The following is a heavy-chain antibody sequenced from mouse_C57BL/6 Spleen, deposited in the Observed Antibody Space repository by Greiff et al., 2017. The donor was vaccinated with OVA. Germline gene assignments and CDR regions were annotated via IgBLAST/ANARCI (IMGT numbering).Heavy chain of an antibody. CDR3: ARTLLSDAMDY. Sequence: VQLQQSGPGLVKPGASVKISCKASGYSFTGYYMNWVKQSPEKSLEWIGEINPSTGGTTYNQKFKAKATLTVDKSSSPAYMQLKSLTSEDSAVYYCARTLLSDAMDYWGQGTSVTVAS. CDR2: INPSTGGT. J-gene: IGHJ4*01. D-gene: IGHD1-1*01. CDR1: GYSFTGYY. V-gene: IGHV1-42*01.